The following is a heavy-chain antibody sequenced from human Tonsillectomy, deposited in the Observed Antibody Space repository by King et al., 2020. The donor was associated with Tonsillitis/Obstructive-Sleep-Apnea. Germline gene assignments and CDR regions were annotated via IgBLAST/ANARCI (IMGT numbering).Heavy chain of an antibody. D-gene: IGHD5-24*01. CDR3: ARGEMATISPAFDI. CDR1: GVTFRHYA. CDR2: ISYDGSDK. V-gene: IGHV3-30*04. Sequence: VQLVESGGGVVQPGRSRRLSCVASGVTFRHYAMHWVRQSRGKGLEWAALISYDGSDKYYADSVKGRFTVSRDNSKNTLYLQMNFLRPEDTAVCYCARGEMATISPAFDIWGQGTMLTVSS. J-gene: IGHJ3*02.